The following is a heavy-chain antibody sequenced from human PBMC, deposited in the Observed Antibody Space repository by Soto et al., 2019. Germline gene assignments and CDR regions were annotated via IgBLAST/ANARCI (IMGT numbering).Heavy chain of an antibody. D-gene: IGHD4-4*01. CDR3: ARDADYSNYGWFDP. Sequence: GGSLRLSCAVSGFTVSSNYMSWVRQAPGKGLEWVSVIYSGGSTYYADSVKGRFTISRDNSKNTLYLQMNSLRAEDTAVYYCARDADYSNYGWFDPWGQGTLVTVSS. J-gene: IGHJ5*02. CDR2: IYSGGST. CDR1: GFTVSSNY. V-gene: IGHV3-66*01.